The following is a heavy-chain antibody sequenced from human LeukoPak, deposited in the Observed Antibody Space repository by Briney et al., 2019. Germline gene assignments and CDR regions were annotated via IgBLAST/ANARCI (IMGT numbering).Heavy chain of an antibody. CDR3: AREAFYDHGDYRP. CDR1: GCTFTGCY. J-gene: IGHJ3*01. Sequence: ASVKVSCKASGCTFTGCYMHWVQQAPGQGLEWMGRINPNSGGTNYAQKFQGRVTMTRDTSISTAYMELSRLRSDDTAVYYCAREAFYDHGDYRPWGQGTMVTVSS. V-gene: IGHV1-2*06. D-gene: IGHD4-17*01. CDR2: INPNSGGT.